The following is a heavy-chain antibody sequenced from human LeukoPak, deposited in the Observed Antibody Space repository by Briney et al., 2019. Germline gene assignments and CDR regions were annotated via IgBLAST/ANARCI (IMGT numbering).Heavy chain of an antibody. Sequence: SQTLSLTCTVSGGSIRSYYCGWIRQPPGKGLEWIGYIHYSESTKYNPSLKSRVTMSVDTSKNQFSLKLSSVTAADTAVYYCASRSVSFSDALDIWGQGTLVRLF. CDR2: IHYSEST. D-gene: IGHD3-10*01. V-gene: IGHV4-59*08. J-gene: IGHJ3*02. CDR1: GGSIRSYY. CDR3: ASRSVSFSDALDI.